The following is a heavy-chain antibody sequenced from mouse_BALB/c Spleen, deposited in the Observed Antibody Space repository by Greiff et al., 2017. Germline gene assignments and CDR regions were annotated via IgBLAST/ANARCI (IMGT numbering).Heavy chain of an antibody. CDR2: INPSTGYT. D-gene: IGHD4-1*01. J-gene: IGHJ3*01. CDR1: GYTFTSYW. V-gene: IGHV1-7*01. CDR3: AELGLAY. Sequence: QVQLKESGAELAKPGASVKMSCKASGYTFTSYWMHWVKQRPGQGLEWIGYINPSTGYTEYNQKFKDKATLTADKSSSTAYMQLSSLTSEDSAVYYCAELGLAYWGQGTLVTVSA.